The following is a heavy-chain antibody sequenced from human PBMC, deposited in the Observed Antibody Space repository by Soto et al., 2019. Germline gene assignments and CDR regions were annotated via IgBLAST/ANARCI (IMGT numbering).Heavy chain of an antibody. Sequence: QAGGSLRLSCSASGFNLSASAMYWVRQAPDKGLEGVAVISHDGTRKHYADQVKGRVTTSRDTSKNTLFLEMNSLRAEDTAMYFCARVLTSSLGAFDVWGQGTMVTVSS. V-gene: IGHV3-30-3*01. CDR3: ARVLTSSLGAFDV. J-gene: IGHJ3*01. CDR2: ISHDGTRK. CDR1: GFNLSASA.